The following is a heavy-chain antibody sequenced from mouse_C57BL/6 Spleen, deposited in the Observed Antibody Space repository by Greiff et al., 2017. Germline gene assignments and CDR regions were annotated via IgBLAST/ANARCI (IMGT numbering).Heavy chain of an antibody. Sequence: VQLQESGAELVKPGASVKISCKASGYAFSSYWMNWVKQRPGKGLEWIGQIYPGDGDTNYNGKFKGKATLTADTSSSTAYMQLSSLTSEDSAVYFGARFYNYDYDVGGDYWGQGTTLTVSS. CDR3: ARFYNYDYDVGGDY. CDR1: GYAFSSYW. CDR2: IYPGDGDT. D-gene: IGHD2-4*01. J-gene: IGHJ2*01. V-gene: IGHV1-80*01.